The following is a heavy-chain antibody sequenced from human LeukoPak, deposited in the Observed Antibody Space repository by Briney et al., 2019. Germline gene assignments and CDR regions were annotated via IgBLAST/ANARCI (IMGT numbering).Heavy chain of an antibody. D-gene: IGHD1-1*01. V-gene: IGHV3-48*03. Sequence: GGSLRLSCAASGFTFSSYEMNWVRQAPGKGLEWVSYISSSGSTIYYADSVKGRFTISRDNAKNSLYLQMNSLRAEDTAVYYCANQQGRWNPPALWGQGTLVTVSS. CDR2: ISSSGSTI. CDR1: GFTFSSYE. J-gene: IGHJ4*02. CDR3: ANQQGRWNPPAL.